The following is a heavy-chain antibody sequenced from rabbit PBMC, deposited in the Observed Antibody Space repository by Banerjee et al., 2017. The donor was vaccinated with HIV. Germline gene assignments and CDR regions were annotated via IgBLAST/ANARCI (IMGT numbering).Heavy chain of an antibody. V-gene: IGHV1S45*01. J-gene: IGHJ4*01. CDR1: GFSFSSNA. D-gene: IGHD4-1*01. CDR3: ARDSDWSFNL. Sequence: QQQLEESGGGLVKPEGSLTLTCTASGFSFSSNAMCWVRQAPGKGLEWIACIYAGSDTTYYASWAKGRFTISKTSSTTVTLQMTSLTAADTATYFCARDSDWSFNLWGPGTLVTVS. CDR2: IYAGSDTT.